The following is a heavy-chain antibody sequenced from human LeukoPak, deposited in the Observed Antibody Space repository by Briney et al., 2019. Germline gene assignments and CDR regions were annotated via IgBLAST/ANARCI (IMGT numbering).Heavy chain of an antibody. CDR2: IYHSGST. V-gene: IGHV4-38-2*01. Sequence: PSETLSLTCAVSGYSISSGYYWGWIRQPPGKGLEWIGSIYHSGSTYYNPSLKSRVTISVDTSTNQFSLKLRSVTVADTAVYSCARKAGGGYNSFDYWGRGTLVTVSS. CDR3: ARKAGGGYNSFDY. J-gene: IGHJ4*02. CDR1: GYSISSGYY. D-gene: IGHD5-24*01.